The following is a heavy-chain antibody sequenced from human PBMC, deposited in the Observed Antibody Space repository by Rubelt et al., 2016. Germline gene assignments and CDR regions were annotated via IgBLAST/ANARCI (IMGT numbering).Heavy chain of an antibody. Sequence: QVQLQESGPGLVKPSETLSLICSVSGVSISTYYWAWIRQPPGKGLEWIGFIYYTGSTTYNHSLESQVPIYINTAKNQFSRKLNSVTAADTAFYYCARQNSWFGELFYDYWGQGTLVTVSS. CDR2: IYYTGST. V-gene: IGHV4-59*08. CDR1: GVSISTYY. D-gene: IGHD3-10*01. CDR3: ARQNSWFGELFYDY. J-gene: IGHJ4*02.